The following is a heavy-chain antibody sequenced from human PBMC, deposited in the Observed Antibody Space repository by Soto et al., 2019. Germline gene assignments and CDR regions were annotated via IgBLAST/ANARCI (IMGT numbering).Heavy chain of an antibody. Sequence: SETLSLTCVAYGGPLGGDYWSWIRQSSGKGLEWIGEVRYSGSTNYNPSLKSRVTISMDTSKNQVSLKVTSMTAADTAVYFCAGGGTWPTRFDPWGQGTLVTVSS. CDR2: VRYSGST. J-gene: IGHJ5*02. V-gene: IGHV4-34*01. D-gene: IGHD1-1*01. CDR3: AGGGTWPTRFDP. CDR1: GGPLGGDY.